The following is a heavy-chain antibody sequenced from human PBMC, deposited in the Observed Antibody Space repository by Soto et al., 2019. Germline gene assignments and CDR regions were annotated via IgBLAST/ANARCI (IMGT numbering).Heavy chain of an antibody. V-gene: IGHV3-64*01. CDR2: ISSNGGST. Sequence: PGGSLRLSCAASGFTFSSYAMHWVRQAPGKGLEYVSAISSNGGSTYYANSVKGRFTISRDNSKNTLYLQMGSLRAEDMAVYYCARALGYYDSSPLGYWGQGTLVTVSS. CDR3: ARALGYYDSSPLGY. J-gene: IGHJ4*02. CDR1: GFTFSSYA. D-gene: IGHD3-22*01.